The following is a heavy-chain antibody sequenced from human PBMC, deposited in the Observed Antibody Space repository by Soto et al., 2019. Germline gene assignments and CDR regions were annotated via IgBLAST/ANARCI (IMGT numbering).Heavy chain of an antibody. CDR1: GGNFSSYT. CDR3: ARDRTWIQLLLRQVYYSGMDV. D-gene: IGHD5-18*01. J-gene: IGHJ6*02. Sequence: SVKVSCKASGGNFSSYTISWVRKAPGQGLEWLGGSMPIFGRANYGQKFQCRVTITADESTSTAYMDLSSLRSEDTAVYYCARDRTWIQLLLRQVYYSGMDVWG. CDR2: SMPIFGRA. V-gene: IGHV1-69*13.